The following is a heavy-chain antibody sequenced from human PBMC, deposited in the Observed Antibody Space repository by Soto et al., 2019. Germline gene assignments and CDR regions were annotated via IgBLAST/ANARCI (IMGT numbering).Heavy chain of an antibody. CDR2: INHSGST. D-gene: IGHD3-3*01. V-gene: IGHV4-34*01. Sequence: PGTLYITCAVYGGSFRGYYCGWIRAPPGQGREWMGEINHSGSTNYNPSLKSRVTISVDTSKNQFSLKLSSVTAADTAVYYCARGSATYYDFWSGYSFALYYYYYGMDVWGQGTTVS. CDR3: ARGSATYYDFWSGYSFALYYYYYGMDV. CDR1: GGSFRGYY. J-gene: IGHJ6*02.